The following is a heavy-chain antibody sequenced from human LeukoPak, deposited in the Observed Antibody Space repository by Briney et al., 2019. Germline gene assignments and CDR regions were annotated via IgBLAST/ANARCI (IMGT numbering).Heavy chain of an antibody. CDR2: ISSSSSYI. J-gene: IGHJ4*02. CDR3: ASRSDTAMATRDY. D-gene: IGHD5-18*01. V-gene: IGHV3-21*01. CDR1: GFTFSSYS. Sequence: SGGSLRLSCAASGFTFSSYSMNWVRQAPGKGLEWVSSISSSSSYIYYADSVKGRFTISRDNAKNSLYLQMNSLRAEDTAVYYCASRSDTAMATRDYWGQGTLVTVSS.